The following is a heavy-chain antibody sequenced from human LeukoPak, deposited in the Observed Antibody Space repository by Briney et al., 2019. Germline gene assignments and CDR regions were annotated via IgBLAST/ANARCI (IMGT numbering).Heavy chain of an antibody. CDR3: AKVGYDILTGYSN. D-gene: IGHD3-9*01. V-gene: IGHV3-23*01. J-gene: IGHJ4*02. CDR1: GFTFSSYA. CDR2: ISGSGGST. Sequence: GGSLRLSCAASGFTFSSYAMSWVRHAPGKGLEWVSAISGSGGSTYYADSVKGRFTISRDNSKNTLYLQMNSLRAEDTAVYYCAKVGYDILTGYSNWGQGTLVTVSS.